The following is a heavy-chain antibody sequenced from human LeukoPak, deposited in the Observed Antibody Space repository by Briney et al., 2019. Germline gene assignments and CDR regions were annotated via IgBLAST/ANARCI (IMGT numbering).Heavy chain of an antibody. D-gene: IGHD3-10*01. V-gene: IGHV3-23*01. CDR3: AKVRAYGSGSYSPGFDP. Sequence: PGGSLRLSCAASGFTFSSYAMSWVRQAPWKGLEWVSAISGSGGSTYYADSVKGRFTISRDNSKNTLYLQMNSLRAEDTAVYYCAKVRAYGSGSYSPGFDPWGQGTLVTVSS. J-gene: IGHJ5*02. CDR1: GFTFSSYA. CDR2: ISGSGGST.